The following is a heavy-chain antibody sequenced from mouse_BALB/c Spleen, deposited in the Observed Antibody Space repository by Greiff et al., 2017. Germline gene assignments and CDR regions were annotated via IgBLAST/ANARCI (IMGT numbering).Heavy chain of an antibody. Sequence: EVQLVESGGGLVQPGGSRKLSCAASGFTFSSFGMHWVRQAPEKGLEWVAYISSGSSTIYYADTVKGRFTISRDNPKNTLFLQMTSLRSEDTAMYYCAREDYYGKSYAMDYWGQGTSVTVSS. CDR3: AREDYYGKSYAMDY. D-gene: IGHD2-1*01. J-gene: IGHJ4*01. CDR1: GFTFSSFG. V-gene: IGHV5-17*02. CDR2: ISSGSSTI.